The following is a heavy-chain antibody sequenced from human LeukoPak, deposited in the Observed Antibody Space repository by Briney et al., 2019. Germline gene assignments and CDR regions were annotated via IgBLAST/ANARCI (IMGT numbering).Heavy chain of an antibody. V-gene: IGHV1-69*05. D-gene: IGHD6-13*01. CDR1: GGTFSSYA. CDR3: ARVAGYSIRPNWFDP. CDR2: IIPIFGTA. J-gene: IGHJ5*02. Sequence: GASVKVSCKASGGTFSSYAISWVRQAPGQGLEWMGGIIPIFGTANYAQKFQGRVTITTDESTSTAYMELSSLRSEDTAVCYCARVAGYSIRPNWFDPWGQGTLVTVSS.